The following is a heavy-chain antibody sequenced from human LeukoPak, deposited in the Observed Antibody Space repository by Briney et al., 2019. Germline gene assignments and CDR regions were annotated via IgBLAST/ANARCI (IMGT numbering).Heavy chain of an antibody. J-gene: IGHJ6*03. CDR1: GFTYSSYS. D-gene: IGHD6-19*01. Sequence: GGSLRLSCAASGFTYSSYSMNWVRQAPGKGLEWVSSISSSSSYIYYADSVKGRFTISSDNAKNSLYLQMNSLRAEDTAVYYCARDLSSGWYRGYYYMDVWGKGTTVTVSS. CDR2: ISSSSSYI. V-gene: IGHV3-21*01. CDR3: ARDLSSGWYRGYYYMDV.